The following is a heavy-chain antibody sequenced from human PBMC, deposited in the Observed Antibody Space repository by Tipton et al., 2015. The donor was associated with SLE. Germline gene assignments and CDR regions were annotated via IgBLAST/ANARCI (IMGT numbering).Heavy chain of an antibody. Sequence: SLRLSCAASGFTFSSYWMSWVRQAPGKGLEWVANIKQDGSEKNYVNSVKGRFTISRDDAKNSLYLQMDSLRAEDTAVYYCATVPGEAYFQDWGRGTLVTVSS. V-gene: IGHV3-7*01. CDR1: GFTFSSYW. J-gene: IGHJ1*01. CDR2: IKQDGSEK. CDR3: ATVPGEAYFQD.